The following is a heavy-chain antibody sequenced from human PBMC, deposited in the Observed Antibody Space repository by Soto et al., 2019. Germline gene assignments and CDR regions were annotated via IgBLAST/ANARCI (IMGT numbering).Heavy chain of an antibody. CDR2: ISYDGSNK. CDR1: VFTFSSYA. Sequence: PWWSLRLSCSASVFTFSSYAMHWFRQAPGKGLEWVAVISYDGSNKYYADSVKGRFTISRDNSKNTLYLQMNSLRAEDTAVYYCARVGDSSGYAGLNAFDIWGQGTMVTVS. D-gene: IGHD3-22*01. V-gene: IGHV3-30-3*01. J-gene: IGHJ3*02. CDR3: ARVGDSSGYAGLNAFDI.